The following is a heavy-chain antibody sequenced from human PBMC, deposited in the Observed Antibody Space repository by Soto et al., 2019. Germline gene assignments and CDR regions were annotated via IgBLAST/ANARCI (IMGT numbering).Heavy chain of an antibody. Sequence: GGSLRLSCAASGFTFSSYAMHWVRQAPGKGLEWVAVISYDGSNKYYADSVKGRFTISRDNSKNTLYLQMNSLRAEDTAVYYCARDGSGHWGQGTLVTVSS. CDR1: GFTFSSYA. J-gene: IGHJ4*02. CDR2: ISYDGSNK. CDR3: ARDGSGH. V-gene: IGHV3-30-3*01.